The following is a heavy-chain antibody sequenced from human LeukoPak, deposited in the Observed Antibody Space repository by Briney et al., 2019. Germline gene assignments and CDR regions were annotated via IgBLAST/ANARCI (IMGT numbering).Heavy chain of an antibody. D-gene: IGHD2-2*01. Sequence: ASVKVSCRASGYIFTDYYMHWVRQAPGQGLEWMGWINPNNGGTNYAQKFQGRVTMTRDTSIITAYMELSRLTSDDTAVYYCARDIYTRRNFFAGFGLDYWGQGTLATVSS. J-gene: IGHJ4*02. CDR3: ARDIYTRRNFFAGFGLDY. CDR2: INPNNGGT. CDR1: GYIFTDYY. V-gene: IGHV1-2*02.